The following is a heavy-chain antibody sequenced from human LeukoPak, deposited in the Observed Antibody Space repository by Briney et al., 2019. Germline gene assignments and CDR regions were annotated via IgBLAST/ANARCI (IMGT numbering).Heavy chain of an antibody. V-gene: IGHV4-30-2*01. CDR3: ARVPERGYFDY. D-gene: IGHD1-14*01. CDR1: GGSISSGGYY. Sequence: SETLSLTCTVSGGSISSGGYYWSWIRQPPGKGLEWIGYIYHSGSTYYNPSLKSRVTISVDRSKNQFSLKLSSVTAADTAVYYCARVPERGYFDYWGQGTLVTVSS. CDR2: IYHSGST. J-gene: IGHJ4*02.